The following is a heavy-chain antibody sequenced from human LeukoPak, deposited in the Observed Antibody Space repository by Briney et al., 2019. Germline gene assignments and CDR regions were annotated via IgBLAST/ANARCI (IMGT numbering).Heavy chain of an antibody. CDR2: LWSDGSNT. D-gene: IGHD2-15*01. Sequence: PGGSLRLSCAASGFTFSYYGMQWVRQAPGKGLEWVAVLWSDGSNTYYADSVKGRFTFSRDNSKNTLYVEMNSLRAEDTAVYYCAKDRGIPGQCSGGTCYSDYWGQGTLVTVSS. CDR3: AKDRGIPGQCSGGTCYSDY. J-gene: IGHJ4*02. CDR1: GFTFSYYG. V-gene: IGHV3-33*06.